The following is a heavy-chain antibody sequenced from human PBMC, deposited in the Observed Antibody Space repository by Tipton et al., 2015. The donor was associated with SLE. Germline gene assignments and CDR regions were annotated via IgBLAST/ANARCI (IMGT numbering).Heavy chain of an antibody. J-gene: IGHJ4*02. Sequence: QLVQSGAEVKKPGASVKVSCKASGYTFSSYHMHWVRQAPGQGLEWMGIISPSGDNTSYAQKFQGRVTMTRDTSTRTVYMELSSLRSDDTAVYYCALWPITIFGVVAYYWGQGTLVTVSS. D-gene: IGHD3-3*01. V-gene: IGHV1-46*01. CDR2: ISPSGDNT. CDR1: GYTFSSYH. CDR3: ALWPITIFGVVAYY.